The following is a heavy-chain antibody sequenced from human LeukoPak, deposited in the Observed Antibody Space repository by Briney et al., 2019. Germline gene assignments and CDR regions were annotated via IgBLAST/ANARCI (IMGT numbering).Heavy chain of an antibody. D-gene: IGHD1-26*01. J-gene: IGHJ4*02. CDR3: ARGHSGSYYAVSDY. CDR1: GFIFNNFA. Sequence: GRFLRLSCTASGFIFNNFAMSWVRQAPGKGLEWVSTITNTGARTNYADSVKGRFTISRDNSNNTLSLQMNSLRAEDTAVYYCARGHSGSYYAVSDYWGQGTLVTVSS. CDR2: ITNTGART. V-gene: IGHV3-23*01.